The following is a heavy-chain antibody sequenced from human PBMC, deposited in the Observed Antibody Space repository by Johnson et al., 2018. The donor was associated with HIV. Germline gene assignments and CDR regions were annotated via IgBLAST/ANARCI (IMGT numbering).Heavy chain of an antibody. CDR2: IRSDASKT. V-gene: IGHV3-30*02. CDR3: AKGPTVGPPFDL. D-gene: IGHD1-26*01. Sequence: QVQLVESGGGLVQPGGSLRLSCAASGFTFSDYYMNWIRQAPGKGLEWVAYIRSDASKTFYADSLTGRFTISRDNSKNTLYLQMNSLTADDTAVYYCAKGPTVGPPFDLWGQGTTVTVSS. J-gene: IGHJ3*01. CDR1: GFTFSDYY.